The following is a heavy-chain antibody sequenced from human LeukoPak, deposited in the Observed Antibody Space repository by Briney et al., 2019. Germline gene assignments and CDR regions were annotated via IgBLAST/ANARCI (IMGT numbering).Heavy chain of an antibody. CDR2: IYYSGST. CDR1: GGSISSYY. D-gene: IGHD6-13*01. V-gene: IGHV4-59*08. CDR3: ARLGTAAGNFCFDY. Sequence: KASETLSLTCTVSGGSISSYYWSWIRQPPGKGLEWIGYIYYSGSTNYNPSLKSRVTISVDTSKNQFSLKLSSVTAADTAVYYCARLGTAAGNFCFDYWGQGTLVTVSS. J-gene: IGHJ4*02.